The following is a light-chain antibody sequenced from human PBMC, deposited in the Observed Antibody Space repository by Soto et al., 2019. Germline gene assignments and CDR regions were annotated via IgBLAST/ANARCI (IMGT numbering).Light chain of an antibody. CDR1: QSISSW. V-gene: IGKV1-5*03. CDR3: QQYNSYSQT. CDR2: KAS. J-gene: IGKJ1*01. Sequence: IQLTQSPSSLSASVGDRVTRTCRASQSISSWLAWYQQKPGKAPKLLIYKASSLESGVPSRFSGSGSGTEFTLTISSLQPDDFATYYCQQYNSYSQTFGQGTKVDI.